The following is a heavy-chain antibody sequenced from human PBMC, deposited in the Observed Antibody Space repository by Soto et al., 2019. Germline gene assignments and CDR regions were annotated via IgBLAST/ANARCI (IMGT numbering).Heavy chain of an antibody. V-gene: IGHV3-23*01. J-gene: IGHJ3*01. CDR2: LVGSGDDI. Sequence: EVQLMESGGGLVQPGGSLRLSCAASGFTFKYYAMSWVRQATGKGLGWVSGLVGSGDDINYAASLRGRFTVSRDNSNIILFIQMNSLSVGDTAVYYCAKDAIANSGALEAFDLWGQGTRVTVSS. CDR3: AKDAIANSGALEAFDL. D-gene: IGHD2-15*01. CDR1: GFTFKYYA.